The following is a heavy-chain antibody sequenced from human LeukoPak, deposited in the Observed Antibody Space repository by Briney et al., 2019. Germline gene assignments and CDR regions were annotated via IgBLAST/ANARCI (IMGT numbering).Heavy chain of an antibody. CDR3: GKEADNSGTYYMDV. J-gene: IGHJ6*03. CDR1: GFTFNEYV. CDR2: VRSSGFST. D-gene: IGHD2/OR15-2a*01. V-gene: IGHV3-23*01. Sequence: GGSLTLSCAVSGFTFNEYVMSWVRQAPGSGLEWVSAVRSSGFSTYYADSVKGRFTISRDNFKTTLYLQMNSLRGEDTAVYYCGKEADNSGTYYMDVWGKGTTVTVSS.